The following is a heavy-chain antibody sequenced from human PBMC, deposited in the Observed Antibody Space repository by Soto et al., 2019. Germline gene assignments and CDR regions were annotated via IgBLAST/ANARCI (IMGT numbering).Heavy chain of an antibody. CDR3: AMVGYCSSTSCFWGWFDP. CDR1: GGSISSYY. Sequence: QVQLQESGRGLVKPSETLSLTCTVSGGSISSYYWSWIRQPPGKGLEWIGYIYYSGSTNYNPSLKSRVTISGDTSKNQFSLKLSSVTAADTAVYYCAMVGYCSSTSCFWGWFDPWGQGTLVTVSS. V-gene: IGHV4-59*08. D-gene: IGHD2-2*01. J-gene: IGHJ5*02. CDR2: IYYSGST.